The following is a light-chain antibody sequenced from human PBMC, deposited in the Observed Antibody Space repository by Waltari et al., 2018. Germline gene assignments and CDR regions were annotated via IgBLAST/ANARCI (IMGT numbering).Light chain of an antibody. CDR1: SSDVGSYTL. Sequence: QSALTQPASVSGSPGQSITISCTGTSSDVGSYTLVSWYQQHPGKAPKLIIYAVSKRPAGASARFSCSKSGNTASLTISGLQAEDEADYYCCSYAGSTTRWVFGGGTKLTVL. CDR3: CSYAGSTTRWV. CDR2: AVS. V-gene: IGLV2-23*02. J-gene: IGLJ3*02.